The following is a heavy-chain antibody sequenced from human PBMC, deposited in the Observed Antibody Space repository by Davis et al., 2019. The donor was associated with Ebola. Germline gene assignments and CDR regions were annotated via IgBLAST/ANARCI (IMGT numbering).Heavy chain of an antibody. Sequence: AASVKVSCKASGYTFTGYYMHWVRQAPGQGLEWMGWINPNSGGANYAQKFQGRVTMTRDTSISTAYMELSRLRSDDTAVYYCARGYSSGWYGFDYWDQGTLVTVSS. J-gene: IGHJ4*02. V-gene: IGHV1-2*02. CDR3: ARGYSSGWYGFDY. CDR1: GYTFTGYY. D-gene: IGHD6-19*01. CDR2: INPNSGGA.